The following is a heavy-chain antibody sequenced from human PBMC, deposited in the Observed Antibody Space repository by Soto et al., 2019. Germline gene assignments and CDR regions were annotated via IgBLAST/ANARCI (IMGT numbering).Heavy chain of an antibody. CDR3: ARDLASPTMSVGMDV. J-gene: IGHJ6*02. D-gene: IGHD3-22*01. CDR2: ISYDGSNK. V-gene: IGHV3-30-3*01. Sequence: GGSLRLSCAASGFTFSSYAMHWVRQAPGKGLEWVAVISYDGSNKYYADSVKGRFTISRDNSKNTLYLQMNSLRAEDTAVYYCARDLASPTMSVGMDVWGQGTTVTVSS. CDR1: GFTFSSYA.